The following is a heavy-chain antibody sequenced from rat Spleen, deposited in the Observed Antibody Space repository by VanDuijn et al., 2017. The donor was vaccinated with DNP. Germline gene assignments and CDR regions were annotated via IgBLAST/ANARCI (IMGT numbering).Heavy chain of an antibody. CDR1: GFTFNDYW. D-gene: IGHD1-4*01. V-gene: IGHV5-31*01. CDR2: ITGSGGGT. Sequence: EVQLVESGGDLVQPGRSLKLSCVAFGFTFNDYWMAWIRQVPGKGLEWLGAITGSGGGTYYSGSVKGRFTISRNNAENTVYLQMDSLRSEDTATYYCATSPGPNWFAYWGQGTLVTVSS. J-gene: IGHJ3*01. CDR3: ATSPGPNWFAY.